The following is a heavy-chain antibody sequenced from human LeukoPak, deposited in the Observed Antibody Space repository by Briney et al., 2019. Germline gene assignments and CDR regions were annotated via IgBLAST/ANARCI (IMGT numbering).Heavy chain of an antibody. D-gene: IGHD5-18*01. CDR1: GFTFYTYG. CDR2: IGPDGGTT. CDR3: ARGAQVTDY. V-gene: IGHV3-64*01. Sequence: PGGSLRLSCAASGFTFYTYGMHWVRQAPGKGLEYVSGIGPDGGTTYYAKSVKGRFTISRDNSKSMVYLQMGSLTADDMAVYYCARGAQVTDYWGQGTLVTVSS. J-gene: IGHJ4*02.